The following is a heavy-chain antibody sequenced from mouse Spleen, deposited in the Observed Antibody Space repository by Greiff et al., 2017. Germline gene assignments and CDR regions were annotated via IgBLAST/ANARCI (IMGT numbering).Heavy chain of an antibody. J-gene: IGHJ4*01. D-gene: IGHD2-4*01. Sequence: QVQLQQPGAELVKPGASVKLSCKASGYTFTSYWMHWVKQRPGQGLEWIGMIHPNSGSTNYNEKFKSKATLTVDKSSSTAYMQLSSLTSEDSAVYYCARRFYDYEIAMDYWGQGTSVTVSS. CDR3: ARRFYDYEIAMDY. CDR1: GYTFTSYW. V-gene: IGHV1-64*01. CDR2: IHPNSGST.